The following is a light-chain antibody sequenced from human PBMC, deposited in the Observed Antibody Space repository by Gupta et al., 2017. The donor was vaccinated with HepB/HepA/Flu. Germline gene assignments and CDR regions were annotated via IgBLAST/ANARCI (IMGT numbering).Light chain of an antibody. CDR1: NLGSKS. J-gene: IGLJ2*01. CDR2: DDR. V-gene: IGLV3-21*03. CDR3: QVWDSSSDHVV. Sequence: SYVQTQPPSVSVAPGKLDRITSGGNNLGSKSVPWYQQKPGQAPVLVVYDDRDRPSGIPERFSGSNSGNTATLTISRVEAGDEADYYCQVWDSSSDHVVFGGGTKLTVL.